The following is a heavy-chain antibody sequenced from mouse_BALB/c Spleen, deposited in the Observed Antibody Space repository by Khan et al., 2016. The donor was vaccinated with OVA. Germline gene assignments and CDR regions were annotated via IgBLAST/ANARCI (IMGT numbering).Heavy chain of an antibody. CDR1: GYTFTSYW. V-gene: IGHV1-7*01. Sequence: QVRLQQSGAELAKPGAPVKMSCKASGYTFTSYWMHWIKQRPGQGLEWIGYINPTSGYTDYNQKFKDKATLTADKSSSTAYMQLSSLTSDDSAVYYCARDRIDYWGQGTALTVSS. CDR3: ARDRIDY. CDR2: INPTSGYT. J-gene: IGHJ2*01.